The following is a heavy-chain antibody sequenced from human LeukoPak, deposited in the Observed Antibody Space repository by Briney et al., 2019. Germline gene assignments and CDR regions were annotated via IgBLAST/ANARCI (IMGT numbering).Heavy chain of an antibody. V-gene: IGHV4-30-2*01. D-gene: IGHD1-26*01. CDR1: GGSISSGGYY. CDR3: AREKSGSYLYYFDY. CDR2: IYHSGST. Sequence: PSETLSLTCTVSGGSISSGGYYWSWIRQPPGKGLEWIGYIYHSGSTYYNPSLKSRVTISVDRSKNQFSLKLSSVTAADTAVYYCAREKSGSYLYYFDYWGQGTLVTVSS. J-gene: IGHJ4*02.